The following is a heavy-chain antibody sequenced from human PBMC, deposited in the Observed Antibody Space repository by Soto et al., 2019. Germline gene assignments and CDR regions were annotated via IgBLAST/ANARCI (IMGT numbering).Heavy chain of an antibody. CDR1: GFTFSTYC. Sequence: GGSLRLSCSGSGFTFSTYCMHWVRQAPWKGLVWVSRIHSDGITTLYADSVTGRFTISRDNAKNTVFLQMNSLRAEDTAVYYCATGHSPAFSLCGRGTRVTVSS. V-gene: IGHV3-74*01. CDR2: IHSDGITT. CDR3: ATGHSPAFSL. J-gene: IGHJ3*01. D-gene: IGHD3-3*01.